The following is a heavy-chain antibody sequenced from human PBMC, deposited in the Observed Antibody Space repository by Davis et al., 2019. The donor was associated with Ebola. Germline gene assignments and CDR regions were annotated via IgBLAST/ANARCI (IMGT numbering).Heavy chain of an antibody. CDR1: GFSSSYHN. D-gene: IGHD1-14*01. CDR2: ISSSGGYI. CDR3: ARVGGNQRTFYFDY. J-gene: IGHJ4*02. Sequence: GESLKISCAASGFSSSYHNMNWVRQAPGKGLEWVSYISSSGGYIYYADSVKGRFTISRDNAKNSLYLQMNSLRAEDTAVYYCARVGGNQRTFYFDYWGQGTLVTVSS. V-gene: IGHV3-21*01.